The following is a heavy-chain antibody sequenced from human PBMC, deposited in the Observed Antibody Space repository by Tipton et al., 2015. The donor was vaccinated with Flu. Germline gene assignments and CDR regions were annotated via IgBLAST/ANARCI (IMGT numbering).Heavy chain of an antibody. D-gene: IGHD1-26*01. CDR3: AREWYRGGPFDY. V-gene: IGHV1-69*09. J-gene: IGHJ4*02. Sequence: QVQLVQSGAEVKKPGSSVKVSCKAPGDTFNTHGISWVRQAPGQGLEWMGRIVPILDIERYAENFQDRVTITADKFTTTAYMELSSLTSEDTAVYYCAREWYRGGPFDYWGQGTLVAVST. CDR1: GDTFNTHG. CDR2: IVPILDIE.